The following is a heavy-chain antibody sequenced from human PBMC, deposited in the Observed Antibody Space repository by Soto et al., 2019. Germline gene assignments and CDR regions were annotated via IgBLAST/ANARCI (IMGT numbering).Heavy chain of an antibody. CDR1: GGSISSYY. D-gene: IGHD3-22*01. CDR3: ARRVDYYDSSGYLHWFDP. J-gene: IGHJ5*02. CDR2: IYYSGST. V-gene: IGHV4-59*01. Sequence: SETLSLTCTVSGGSISSYYWSWIRQPPGKGLEWIGYIYYSGSTNYNPSLKSRVTISVDTSKNQFSLKLSSVTAADTAVYYCARRVDYYDSSGYLHWFDPWGQGTLVTVSS.